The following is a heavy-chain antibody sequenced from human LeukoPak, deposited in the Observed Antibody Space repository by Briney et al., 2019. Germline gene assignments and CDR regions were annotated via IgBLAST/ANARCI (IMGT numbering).Heavy chain of an antibody. D-gene: IGHD3-3*01. J-gene: IGHJ4*02. V-gene: IGHV3-21*01. CDR3: ARTIFGVVAYFDY. CDR1: GFTFSTYS. Sequence: GESLRLSCAASGFTFSTYSMNWVRQAPGKGLEWVSSISSSSSYIYYADSLKGRFTISRDNAKNSLYLEMNSLRAEDTAVYYCARTIFGVVAYFDYWGQGTLVTVSS. CDR2: ISSSSSYI.